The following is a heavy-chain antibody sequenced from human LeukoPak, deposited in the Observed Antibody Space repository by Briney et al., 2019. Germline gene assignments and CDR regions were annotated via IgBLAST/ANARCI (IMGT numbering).Heavy chain of an antibody. CDR3: ARVDDFWSGYYNYYYYGMDV. CDR1: GFTFSSYW. J-gene: IGHJ6*02. Sequence: GSLRLSCAASGFTFSSYWMSWVRQAPGKGLEWVANIKQDGSEKYYVDSVKGRFTISRDNAKNSLYLQMNSLRAEDTAVYYCARVDDFWSGYYNYYYYGMDVWGQGTTVTVSS. CDR2: IKQDGSEK. D-gene: IGHD3-3*01. V-gene: IGHV3-7*05.